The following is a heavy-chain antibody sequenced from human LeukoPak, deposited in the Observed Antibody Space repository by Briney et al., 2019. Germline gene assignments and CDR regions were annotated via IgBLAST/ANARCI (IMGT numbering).Heavy chain of an antibody. D-gene: IGHD6-19*01. CDR3: ARVRNSGWGYHYGMDV. J-gene: IGHJ6*02. CDR2: ISYDGSNK. V-gene: IGHV3-30-3*01. CDR1: GFTFSSYA. Sequence: GGSLRLSCSASGFTFSSYAMHWVRQAPGKGLEWVAIISYDGSNKYYADSVKGRFTISKDNSKNTLYLQMNSLRAEDTAVYYRARVRNSGWGYHYGMDVWGQGTTVTVSS.